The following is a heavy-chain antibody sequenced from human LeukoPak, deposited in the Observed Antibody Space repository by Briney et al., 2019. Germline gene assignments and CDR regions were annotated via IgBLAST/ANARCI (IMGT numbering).Heavy chain of an antibody. Sequence: SETLSLTCIVSGGSISSSSYNWGWIRQPPGKGLEWIGSIYYSGTTYYNPSLKSRVTISVDRSKKQFSLKLSSVTAADTAVYYCARDPGSPRGYFDLWGRGTLVTVSS. J-gene: IGHJ2*01. CDR3: ARDPGSPRGYFDL. D-gene: IGHD2-15*01. V-gene: IGHV4-39*07. CDR2: IYYSGTT. CDR1: GGSISSSSYN.